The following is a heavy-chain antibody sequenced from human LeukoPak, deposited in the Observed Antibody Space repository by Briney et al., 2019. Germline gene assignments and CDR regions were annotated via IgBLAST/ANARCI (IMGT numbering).Heavy chain of an antibody. CDR2: ISWNSGSI. CDR1: GFTFDDYA. CDR3: AKDGGYSSSWADY. D-gene: IGHD6-13*01. Sequence: PGGSLRLSCAASGFTFDDYAMHWVRQAPGKGLEWVSGISWNSGSIGYADSVKGRFTISRDNAKNSLYLQMNSLRAEDTALYYCAKDGGYSSSWADYWGQGTLVTVSS. J-gene: IGHJ4*02. V-gene: IGHV3-9*01.